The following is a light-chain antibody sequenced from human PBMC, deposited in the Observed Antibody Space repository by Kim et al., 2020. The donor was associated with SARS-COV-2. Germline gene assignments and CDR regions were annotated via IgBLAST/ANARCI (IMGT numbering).Light chain of an antibody. V-gene: IGKV3-20*01. CDR1: QSVRNSY. CDR3: QQYGSSAT. Sequence: EIVLTQSPGTLSLSPEERATLSCRASQSVRNSYLAWYQQKPGQAPRLLIYGASSRATGIPDRFSGSGSGTDFTLTISRLEPEDFAVYYCQQYGSSATFGQGTKVDIK. J-gene: IGKJ1*01. CDR2: GAS.